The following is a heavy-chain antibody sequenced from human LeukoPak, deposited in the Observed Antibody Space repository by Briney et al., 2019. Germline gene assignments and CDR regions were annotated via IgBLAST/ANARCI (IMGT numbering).Heavy chain of an antibody. V-gene: IGHV3-7*05. D-gene: IGHD6-19*01. CDR2: IKTDGTEA. J-gene: IGHJ4*02. CDR1: GFTFRDYW. CDR3: ARGNQGDTVAGDY. Sequence: GGSLRLSCAASGFTFRDYWMSWVRQAPGKGLEWVANIKTDGTEAYYMDSVKGRFNISRDNAKNALYLQMSSLRTEDTAVYYCARGNQGDTVAGDYWGQGTLVTVSS.